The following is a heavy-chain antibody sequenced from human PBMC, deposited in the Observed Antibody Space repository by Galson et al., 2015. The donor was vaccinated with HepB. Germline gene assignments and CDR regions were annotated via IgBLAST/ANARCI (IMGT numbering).Heavy chain of an antibody. CDR1: GFTFGDYA. J-gene: IGHJ6*02. Sequence: SLRLSCAASGFTFGDYAMSWFRQAPGKGPEWVGFIRRKTYGETTEYAASVKGRFIISRDDSKSIAYLQMNSLKTEDTAVYYCNKGSGELYYYGLDVWGQGTTVTVSS. D-gene: IGHD3-10*01. V-gene: IGHV3-49*03. CDR3: NKGSGELYYYGLDV. CDR2: IRRKTYGETT.